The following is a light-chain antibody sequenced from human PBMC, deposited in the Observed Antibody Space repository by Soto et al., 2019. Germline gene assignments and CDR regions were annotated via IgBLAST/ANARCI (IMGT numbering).Light chain of an antibody. Sequence: QSVLTQPPSLSATPGQRVNISCSGSFSNIGDNAVNWYQQLPGAAPKLHIYLNDQRPSGVPDRFSGSKSGTSAFLAISGLQSEDEADYYCAAWDDSLNALFGTGTQLTVL. CDR2: LND. V-gene: IGLV1-44*01. J-gene: IGLJ1*01. CDR1: FSNIGDNA. CDR3: AAWDDSLNAL.